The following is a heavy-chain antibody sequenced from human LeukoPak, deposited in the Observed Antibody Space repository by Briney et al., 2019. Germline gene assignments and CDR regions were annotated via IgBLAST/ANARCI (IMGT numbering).Heavy chain of an antibody. V-gene: IGHV1-8*03. J-gene: IGHJ4*02. CDR2: MNPNSGNT. CDR1: GYTFTSYD. D-gene: IGHD3-10*01. Sequence: ASVKVSCKASGYTFTSYDINWVRQATGQGLEWMGWMNPNSGNTGYAQKFQGRVTITRDTSASTAYMELSSLRSEDTAVYYCARNLDPITMVRGVFDYWGQGTLVTVSS. CDR3: ARNLDPITMVRGVFDY.